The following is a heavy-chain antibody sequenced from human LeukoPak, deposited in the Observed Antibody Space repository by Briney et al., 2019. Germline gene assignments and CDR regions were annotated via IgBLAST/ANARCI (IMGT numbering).Heavy chain of an antibody. J-gene: IGHJ6*03. V-gene: IGHV4-34*01. CDR2: INHSGST. D-gene: IGHD6-6*01. Sequence: SETLSLTCAVYGGAFSGYYWSWIRQPPGKGLEWIGEINHSGSTNCNPSLKSRVTISVDTSKNQCSLKLSSVTAADTAVYYCARVGYSSSPYYYYMDVWGKGTTVTVSS. CDR3: ARVGYSSSPYYYYMDV. CDR1: GGAFSGYY.